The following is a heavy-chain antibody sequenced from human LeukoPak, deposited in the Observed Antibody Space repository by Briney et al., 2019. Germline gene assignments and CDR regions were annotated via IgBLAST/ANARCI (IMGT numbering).Heavy chain of an antibody. J-gene: IGHJ4*02. CDR2: ISYDESNK. CDR3: AKSTTETTQQRGYFDY. V-gene: IGHV3-30*18. CDR1: GLTFSSYG. D-gene: IGHD4-11*01. Sequence: PGGSLRLSCAASGLTFSSYGMHWVRQAPGKGLEWVAVISYDESNKYFADSVKGRFTISRDNPKNTLYLQMNSLRPEDTAVYYCAKSTTETTQQRGYFDYWGQGTLVTVSS.